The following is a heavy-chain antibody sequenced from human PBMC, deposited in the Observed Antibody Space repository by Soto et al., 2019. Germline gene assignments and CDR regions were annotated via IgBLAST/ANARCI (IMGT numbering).Heavy chain of an antibody. V-gene: IGHV1-58*01. CDR1: GFTFTSSA. Sequence: SVKVSCKASGFTFTSSAVQWVRQARGQRLEWIGWIVVGSGNTNYAQKFQERVTITRDMSTSTAYMELSSLRSEDTAVYYCAAVSTVVTPGAWYYYYYGMDVWGQGTTVTVSS. CDR2: IVVGSGNT. CDR3: AAVSTVVTPGAWYYYYYGMDV. D-gene: IGHD4-17*01. J-gene: IGHJ6*02.